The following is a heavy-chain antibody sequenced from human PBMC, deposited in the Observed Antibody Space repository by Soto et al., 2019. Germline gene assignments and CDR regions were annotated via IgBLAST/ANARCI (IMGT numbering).Heavy chain of an antibody. D-gene: IGHD2-15*01. Sequence: GGSLRLSCAASGFTFSSYWMHWVRQAPGKGLVWVSRINSDGSSTSYADSVKGRFTISRDNAKNTLYLQMNSLRAEDTAVYYCARAPGGYYYYGMDVWGQGTTVTVSS. J-gene: IGHJ6*02. V-gene: IGHV3-74*01. CDR3: ARAPGGYYYYGMDV. CDR1: GFTFSSYW. CDR2: INSDGSST.